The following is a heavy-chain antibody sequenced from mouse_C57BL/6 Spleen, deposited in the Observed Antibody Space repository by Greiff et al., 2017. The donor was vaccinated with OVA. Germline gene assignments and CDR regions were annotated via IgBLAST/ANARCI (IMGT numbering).Heavy chain of an antibody. J-gene: IGHJ4*01. V-gene: IGHV1-72*01. D-gene: IGHD1-1*01. CDR2: IDPNSGGT. CDR1: GYTFTSYW. Sequence: VQLQQPGAELVKPGASVKLSCKASGYTFTSYWMHWVKQRPGRGLEWIGRIDPNSGGTKYNEKFKSKATLTVDKPSSTAYKQLSSLTSEDSAVYYCASPITTVVADAMDYWGQGTSVTVSS. CDR3: ASPITTVVADAMDY.